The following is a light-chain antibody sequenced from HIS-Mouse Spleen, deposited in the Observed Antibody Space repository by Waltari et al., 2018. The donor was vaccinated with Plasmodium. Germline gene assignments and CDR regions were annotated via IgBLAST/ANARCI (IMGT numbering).Light chain of an antibody. CDR1: QSVSSN. Sequence: EIVMTQSPATLSVSPGERATPTGRASQSVSSNLAWYQQKPGQAPRLLIYGASTRATGIPAMFSGSGSGKEFTLTISSLQSEDFAVYYCQQYNNWSFTFGPGTKVDIK. V-gene: IGKV3-15*01. J-gene: IGKJ3*01. CDR3: QQYNNWSFT. CDR2: GAS.